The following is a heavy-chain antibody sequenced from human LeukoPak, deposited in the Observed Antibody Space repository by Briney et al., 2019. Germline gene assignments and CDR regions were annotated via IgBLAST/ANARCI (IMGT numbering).Heavy chain of an antibody. J-gene: IGHJ6*02. CDR3: AKDLYCSSTSCYGTIYYYYYYGMDV. D-gene: IGHD2-2*01. CDR1: GFTFSSYA. Sequence: PGGSLRLSCAASGFTFSSYAMSWVRQAPGKGLEWVSAISGSGGSTYYADSVKGRFTISRDNSKNTLYLQMNSLRAEDTAVYYCAKDLYCSSTSCYGTIYYYYYYGMDVWGQGTTVTVSS. V-gene: IGHV3-23*01. CDR2: ISGSGGST.